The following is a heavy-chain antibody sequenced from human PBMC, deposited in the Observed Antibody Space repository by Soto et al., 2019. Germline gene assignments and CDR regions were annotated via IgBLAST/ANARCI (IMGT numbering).Heavy chain of an antibody. V-gene: IGHV3-30-3*01. CDR3: ARWEQPLFDY. CDR2: ISSDGNHK. J-gene: IGHJ4*02. CDR1: GFTVSAYT. D-gene: IGHD1-26*01. Sequence: QVQLVESGGGVVQPGRSLRLSCAASGFTVSAYTMHWVRQAPGKGLEWVAVISSDGNHKYYIDSVKGRFTISRDTSTNTLYLQMNSLRAEDTAVYYCARWEQPLFDYWGQGTLVTVSS.